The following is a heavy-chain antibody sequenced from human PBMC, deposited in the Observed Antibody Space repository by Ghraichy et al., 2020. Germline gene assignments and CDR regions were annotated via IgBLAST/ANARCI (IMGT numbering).Heavy chain of an antibody. CDR2: IYYSGST. J-gene: IGHJ5*02. Sequence: SQTLSLTCTVSGGSISSGDYYWSWIRQPPGKGLEWIGYIYYSGSTYYNPSLKSRVTISVDTSKNQFSLKLSSVTAADTAVYYCARDYVVAATSWFDPWGQGTLVTVSS. V-gene: IGHV4-30-4*01. CDR1: GGSISSGDYY. D-gene: IGHD2-15*01. CDR3: ARDYVVAATSWFDP.